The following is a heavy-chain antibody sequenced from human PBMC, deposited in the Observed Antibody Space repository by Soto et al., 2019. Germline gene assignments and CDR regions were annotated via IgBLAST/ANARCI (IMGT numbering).Heavy chain of an antibody. J-gene: IGHJ6*02. CDR3: AGGKFSTVTQRNYYYYGMDV. CDR1: GFTFSSYA. CDR2: ISGSGGST. V-gene: IGHV3-23*01. D-gene: IGHD4-17*01. Sequence: GGSLRLSCAASGFTFSSYAMSWVRQAPGKGLEWVSAISGSGGSTYYADSVKGRFTISRDNSKNTLYLQMNSLRAEDTAVYYCAGGKFSTVTQRNYYYYGMDVWGQGTTVTVSS.